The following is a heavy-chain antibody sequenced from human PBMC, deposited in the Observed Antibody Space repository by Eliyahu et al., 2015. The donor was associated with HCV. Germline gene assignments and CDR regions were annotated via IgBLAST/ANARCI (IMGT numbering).Heavy chain of an antibody. CDR1: GGSFSGYY. J-gene: IGHJ3*02. V-gene: IGHV4-34*01. CDR2: INHSGST. Sequence: QVQLQQWGAGLLKPSETLSLTCAVYGGSFSGYYWSWIRQPPGKGLEWIGEINHSGSTNYNPSLKSRVTISVDTSKNQFSLKLSSVTAADTAVYYCARPPRGSPRRAFDIWGQGTMVTVSS. D-gene: IGHD1-26*01. CDR3: ARPPRGSPRRAFDI.